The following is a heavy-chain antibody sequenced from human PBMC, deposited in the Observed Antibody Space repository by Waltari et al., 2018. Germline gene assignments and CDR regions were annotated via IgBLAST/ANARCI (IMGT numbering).Heavy chain of an antibody. V-gene: IGHV3-21*01. CDR2: ISSSSSYI. D-gene: IGHD3-10*01. Sequence: EVQLVESGGGLVKPGGSLRVSCAASGFTFSSDSMTWVRHAPGKGLEWVSSISSSSSYIYYADSVKGRFTISRDNAKNSLYLQMNSLRAEDTAVYYCAREGVGGSDYWGQGTLVTVSS. J-gene: IGHJ4*02. CDR3: AREGVGGSDY. CDR1: GFTFSSDS.